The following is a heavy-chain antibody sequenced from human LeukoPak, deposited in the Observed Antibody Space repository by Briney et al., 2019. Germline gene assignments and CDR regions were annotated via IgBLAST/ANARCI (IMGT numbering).Heavy chain of an antibody. D-gene: IGHD4-17*01. J-gene: IGHJ4*02. CDR1: GFTFDDYA. CDR2: ISWNSGSI. CDR3: AKDSMTTVTTSSNFDY. V-gene: IGHV3-9*01. Sequence: QPGRSLRLSCAASGFTFDDYAMRWVRQAPGKGLEWVSGISWNSGSIGYADSVKGRFTISRDNAKNSLYLQMNSLRAEDTALYYCAKDSMTTVTTSSNFDYWGQGTLVTVSS.